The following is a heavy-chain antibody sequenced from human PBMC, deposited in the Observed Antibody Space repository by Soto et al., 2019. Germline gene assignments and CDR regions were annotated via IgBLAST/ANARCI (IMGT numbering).Heavy chain of an antibody. CDR1: GFTLSKYA. V-gene: IGHV3-30*04. J-gene: IGHJ4*01. CDR3: AKVGDVYNSFLDY. Sequence: GGSLRLSCAASGFTLSKYAMNWVRQAPGKGLEWVAFLSANGRTQNYADSVRGRFTVSRDDSQRTVFLEMNNLRGEDTAVYFCAKVGDVYNSFLDYWGHGTPVTSPQ. CDR2: LSANGRTQ. D-gene: IGHD1-26*01.